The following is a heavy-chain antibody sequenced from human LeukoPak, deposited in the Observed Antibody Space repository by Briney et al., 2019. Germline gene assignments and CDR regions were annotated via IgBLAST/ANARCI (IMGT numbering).Heavy chain of an antibody. D-gene: IGHD3-16*01. Sequence: PSETLSLTCTVSGGAITSGGYSWNWIRQPPGKGLEWIGCIYDRGPTYYNPSLKSRITISVDRPKNQFFLNVTSVTAADTAVYYCARRGSWGEPRPFDYWGQGSLVTVSS. CDR1: GGAITSGGYS. J-gene: IGHJ4*02. CDR2: IYDRGPT. CDR3: ARRGSWGEPRPFDY. V-gene: IGHV4-30-2*01.